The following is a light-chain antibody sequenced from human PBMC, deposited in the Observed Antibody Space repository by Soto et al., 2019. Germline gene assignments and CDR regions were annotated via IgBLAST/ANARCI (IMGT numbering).Light chain of an antibody. V-gene: IGKV1-5*01. CDR2: DAS. Sequence: DIQMPQSPSTLSASMGDTVTFTCRASQSVSSWLAWYQQKPGKAPKLLIYDASSLESGVPSRFSGSGSGTEFTLTISSLQPDDFATYYCQQYNSYCTFGQGTKVDI. CDR1: QSVSSW. J-gene: IGKJ1*01. CDR3: QQYNSYCT.